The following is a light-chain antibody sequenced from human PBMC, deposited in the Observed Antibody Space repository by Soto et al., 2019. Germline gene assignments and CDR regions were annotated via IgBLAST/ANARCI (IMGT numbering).Light chain of an antibody. Sequence: DIQMTQSPSTLSASVGDRVTITCRASQSISSWLAWYQQKPGKAPKLLIYKASSLESGVPSRFSGRGSGTEFTLTNSSLQPDDFATYYCQQYNSYPWTFGQGTKVEIK. V-gene: IGKV1-5*03. CDR2: KAS. CDR1: QSISSW. J-gene: IGKJ1*01. CDR3: QQYNSYPWT.